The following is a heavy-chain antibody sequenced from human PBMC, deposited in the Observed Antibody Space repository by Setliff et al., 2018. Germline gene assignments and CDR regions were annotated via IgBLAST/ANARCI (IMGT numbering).Heavy chain of an antibody. CDR3: ARGSSGWYRSGGLDY. CDR1: GYTLTELS. V-gene: IGHV1-24*01. J-gene: IGHJ4*02. D-gene: IGHD6-19*01. Sequence: ASVKVSCKVSGYTLTELSMHWVRQAPGKGLEWMGGFDPEDGETIYAQKFQGRVTMTRDTSTSTVYMELSSLRSEDTAVYYCARGSSGWYRSGGLDYWGQGTLVTVSS. CDR2: FDPEDGET.